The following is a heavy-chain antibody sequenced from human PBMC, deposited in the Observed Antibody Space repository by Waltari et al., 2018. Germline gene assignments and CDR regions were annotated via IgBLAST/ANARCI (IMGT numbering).Heavy chain of an antibody. CDR2: ISSSINYI. D-gene: IGHD3-3*02. CDR1: GFTFSSHS. V-gene: IGHV3-21*01. CDR3: ARDSSILDY. Sequence: EVQLVESGGGLVKPGGSLRLSCAASGFTFSSHSMNWFRQAPGKGLEWVLSISSSINYIYYADSVKSRFTISRDNAKNSLYLQMNSLRADYTAVYYCARDSSILDYWGQGTLVTVSS. J-gene: IGHJ4*02.